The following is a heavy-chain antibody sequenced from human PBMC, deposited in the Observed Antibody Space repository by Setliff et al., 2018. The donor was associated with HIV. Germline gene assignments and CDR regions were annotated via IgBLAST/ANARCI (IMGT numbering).Heavy chain of an antibody. CDR3: ARLMYSSGPGSFDY. J-gene: IGHJ4*02. V-gene: IGHV3-21*01. CDR2: ISSSGSYI. Sequence: GSLRLSCAASGFTFSTYRMNWVRQAPGKGLEWVSSISSSGSYIYYADSVKGRFAISRDNAKNSLYLQMNSLRAEDTAVYYCARLMYSSGPGSFDYWGQGTLVTVSS. CDR1: GFTFSTYR. D-gene: IGHD6-19*01.